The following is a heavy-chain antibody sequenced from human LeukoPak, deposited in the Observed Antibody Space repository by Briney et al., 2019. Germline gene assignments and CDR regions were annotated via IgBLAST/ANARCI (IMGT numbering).Heavy chain of an antibody. Sequence: SETLSLTCAVYGGSFSGYYWSWIRQPPGKGLEWIGEINHSGSTNYNPSLKSRVTISVDTSKNQFSLKLSSVTAADTAVYYCALEWELGKVDYWGQGTLVTVSS. CDR3: ALEWELGKVDY. CDR2: INHSGST. V-gene: IGHV4-34*01. CDR1: GGSFSGYY. D-gene: IGHD1-26*01. J-gene: IGHJ4*02.